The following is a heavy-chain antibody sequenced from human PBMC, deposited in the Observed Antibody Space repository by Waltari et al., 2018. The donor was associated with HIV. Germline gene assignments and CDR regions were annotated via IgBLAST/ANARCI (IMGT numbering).Heavy chain of an antibody. D-gene: IGHD6-19*01. J-gene: IGHJ4*02. Sequence: QITLKESGPTLVKPTQTLPLTCTFTGFSLSTSAVGVGWIRQPPGKALEWLALIYWDDDKRYSPSLKSRLTITKDTSKNQVVLTMTNMDPVDTATYYCAHRLGLGYFDYWGQGTLVTVSS. V-gene: IGHV2-5*02. CDR3: AHRLGLGYFDY. CDR1: GFSLSTSAVG. CDR2: IYWDDDK.